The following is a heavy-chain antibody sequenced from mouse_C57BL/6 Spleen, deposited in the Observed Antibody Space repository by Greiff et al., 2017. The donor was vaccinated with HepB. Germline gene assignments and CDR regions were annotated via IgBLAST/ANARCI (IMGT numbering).Heavy chain of an antibody. CDR3: ARSEGYYAMDY. Sequence: QVQLKESGAELVKPGASVKLSCKASGYTFTSYWMQWVKQRPGQGLEWIGEIDPSDSYTNYNQKFKGKATLTVDTSSSTAYMQLSSLTSEDSAVYYCARSEGYYAMDYWGQGTSVTVSS. J-gene: IGHJ4*01. CDR2: IDPSDSYT. CDR1: GYTFTSYW. V-gene: IGHV1-50*01.